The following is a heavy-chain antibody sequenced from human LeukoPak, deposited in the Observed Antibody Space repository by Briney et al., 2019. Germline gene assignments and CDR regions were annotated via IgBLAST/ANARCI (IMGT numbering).Heavy chain of an antibody. D-gene: IGHD3-10*01. CDR1: GGSIRSSSYY. CDR2: IYYSGST. Sequence: PSETLSLTCTVSGGSIRSSSYYWDWIRQPPGKGLEWIGSIYYSGSTYYNSSLKSRVSISVDTSKNQFSLKLSSVTAADTAVYYCAGANYYGSGSYYILWGQGTLVTVPS. J-gene: IGHJ4*02. V-gene: IGHV4-39*01. CDR3: AGANYYGSGSYYIL.